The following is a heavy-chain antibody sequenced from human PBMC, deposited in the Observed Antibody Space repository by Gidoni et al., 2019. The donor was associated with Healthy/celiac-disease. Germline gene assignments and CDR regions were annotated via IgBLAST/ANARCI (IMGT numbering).Heavy chain of an antibody. D-gene: IGHD1-26*01. CDR2: IKSKTDGGTT. Sequence: IKSKTDGGTTDYAAPVKGRFTISRDDSKNTLYLQMNSLKTEDTAVYYCTTSPTGWGSYKRRFDYWGQGTLVTVSS. V-gene: IGHV3-15*01. CDR3: TTSPTGWGSYKRRFDY. J-gene: IGHJ4*02.